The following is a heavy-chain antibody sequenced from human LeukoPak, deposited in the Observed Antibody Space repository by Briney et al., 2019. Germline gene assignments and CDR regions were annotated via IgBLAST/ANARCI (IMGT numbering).Heavy chain of an antibody. CDR2: IYYGGTT. J-gene: IGHJ5*02. CDR3: ARAQYYDILTHSNWFDP. CDR1: GGFIRSGGYY. V-gene: IGHV4-31*03. Sequence: SETLSLTCTVSGGFIRSGGYYWNWIRQSPGKGLQWIGYIYYGGTTYYNPSLESRVSISVDTSKNQFSLKLTSVTAADTAIYYCARAQYYDILTHSNWFDPWGQGTLVSVSS. D-gene: IGHD3-9*01.